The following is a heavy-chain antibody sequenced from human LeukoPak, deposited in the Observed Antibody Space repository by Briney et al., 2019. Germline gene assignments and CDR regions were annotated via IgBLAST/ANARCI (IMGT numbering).Heavy chain of an antibody. CDR3: TRAPDCGGGSCFRSFDH. D-gene: IGHD2-15*01. J-gene: IGHJ4*02. Sequence: SETLSLTCTVSGASISSFYWSWARQPAGKGLEWIGRIYTSGTTNFNPSLKSRVTMSLDTSKNQFSLKLSSVTAADTAVYYCTRAPDCGGGSCFRSFDHWGQGILVTVSS. CDR2: IYTSGTT. CDR1: GASISSFY. V-gene: IGHV4-4*07.